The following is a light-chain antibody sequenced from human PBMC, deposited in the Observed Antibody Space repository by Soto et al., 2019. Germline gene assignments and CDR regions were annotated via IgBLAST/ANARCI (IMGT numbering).Light chain of an antibody. CDR3: QQYYSNPRT. Sequence: DVVVTQSPASLVVSLGERATINCKSSQNVLYSSNNKNYLAWYQQKPGQPPKLLIYGASTRESGVPDRFSGSGSGTDFTLTISSLQAEDVAVYYCQQYYSNPRTFGQGTKVDIK. J-gene: IGKJ1*01. V-gene: IGKV4-1*01. CDR1: QNVLYSSNNKNY. CDR2: GAS.